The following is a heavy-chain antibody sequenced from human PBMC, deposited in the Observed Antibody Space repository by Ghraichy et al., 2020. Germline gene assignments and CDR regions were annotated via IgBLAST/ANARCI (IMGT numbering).Heavy chain of an antibody. J-gene: IGHJ2*01. V-gene: IGHV3-23*01. Sequence: LSLTCVASGITFSNTAIYWVRQAPGKGLEYISSMSGSGRTTDYADSVTGRFTISRDNSRNAVYLHMTSLRAEDTAVYYCTREVSRKVWYFDLWGHGSLVTVSS. CDR2: MSGSGRTT. CDR1: GITFSNTA. CDR3: TREVSRKVWYFDL.